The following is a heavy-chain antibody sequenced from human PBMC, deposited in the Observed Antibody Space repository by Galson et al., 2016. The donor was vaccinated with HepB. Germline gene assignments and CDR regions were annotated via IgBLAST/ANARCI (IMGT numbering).Heavy chain of an antibody. CDR1: GFTFSSYA. D-gene: IGHD6-19*01. CDR2: IDPSGINT. Sequence: LRLSCAASGFTFSSYAMGWVRHAPGKGLEWVTAIDPSGINTYYADSVKGRFTISRDNSKNTLYLQLDSLRAEDTALYYCAKGSRGARPYYFDYWGQGTLVTASS. V-gene: IGHV3-23*01. J-gene: IGHJ4*02. CDR3: AKGSRGARPYYFDY.